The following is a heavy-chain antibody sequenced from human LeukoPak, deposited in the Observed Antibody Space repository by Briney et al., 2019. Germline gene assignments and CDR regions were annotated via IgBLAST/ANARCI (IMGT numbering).Heavy chain of an antibody. Sequence: SETLSLTCAVYGGSFSGYYWSWIRQPPGKGLEWIGEINHSGSTNYNPSLKSRVTISLDTSKNQFSLKLSSVTAADTALYYCAYSTVVTRGYYWGQEPWSPSPQ. CDR2: INHSGST. J-gene: IGHJ4*01. D-gene: IGHD4-23*01. CDR1: GGSFSGYY. V-gene: IGHV4-34*01. CDR3: AYSTVVTRGYY.